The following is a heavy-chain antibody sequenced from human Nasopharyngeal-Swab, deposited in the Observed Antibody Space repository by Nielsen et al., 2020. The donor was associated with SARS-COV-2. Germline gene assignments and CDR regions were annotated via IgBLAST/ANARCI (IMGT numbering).Heavy chain of an antibody. J-gene: IGHJ5*02. CDR2: ISSSSSYI. CDR1: GFTFSSYS. Sequence: GESLKISCAASGFTFSSYSMNLVRQAPGKGLEWVSSISSSSSYIYYADSVKGRFTISRDNAKNSLYLQMNSLRAEDTAVYYCARDRFTMVRGAFDPWGQGTLVTVSS. V-gene: IGHV3-21*01. D-gene: IGHD3-10*01. CDR3: ARDRFTMVRGAFDP.